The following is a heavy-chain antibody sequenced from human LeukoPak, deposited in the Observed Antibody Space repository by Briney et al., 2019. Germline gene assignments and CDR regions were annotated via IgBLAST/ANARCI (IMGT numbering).Heavy chain of an antibody. CDR2: INPNSGGT. D-gene: IGHD6-13*01. V-gene: IGHV1-2*02. CDR1: GYTFTGYY. J-gene: IGHJ6*02. Sequence: ASVKVSCTASGYTFTGYYMHWVRQAPGQGLEWMGWINPNSGGTNYAQKFQGRVTMTRDTSISTAYMELSRLRSDDTAVYYCARVTAGGHYYYGMDVWGQGTTVTVSS. CDR3: ARVTAGGHYYYGMDV.